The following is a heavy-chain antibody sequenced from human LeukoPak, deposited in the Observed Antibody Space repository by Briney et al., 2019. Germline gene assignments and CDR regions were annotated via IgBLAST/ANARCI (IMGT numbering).Heavy chain of an antibody. V-gene: IGHV4-59*01. D-gene: IGHD2-15*01. CDR1: GGSISSYY. J-gene: IGHJ4*02. CDR2: IYYSGST. CDR3: ARDIYGSFDY. Sequence: SETLSLTCTVFGGSISSYYWSWIRQPPGEGLVWIGYIYYSGSTNYNPSLKSRVTISIDTSKNQFSLRLSSVTAADTAVYYCARDIYGSFDYWGQGTLVTVSS.